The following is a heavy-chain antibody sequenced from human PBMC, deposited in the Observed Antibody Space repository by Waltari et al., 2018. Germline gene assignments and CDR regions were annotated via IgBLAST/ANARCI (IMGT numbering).Heavy chain of an antibody. J-gene: IGHJ4*02. D-gene: IGHD2-15*01. CDR2: VSGRGENT. CDR1: GTTLNDYF. CDR3: ATLQIGTSSWYFDS. V-gene: IGHV1-2*04. Sequence: QVQLVQSGPEVKKPGASVKVSCAASGTTLNDYFIPWVRQAPGKGLEWMGWVSGRGENTKYAQKFEDWVTMTRDTSINTAYMELNRLTSDDTAIYYCATLQIGTSSWYFDSWGQGTLVTVSP.